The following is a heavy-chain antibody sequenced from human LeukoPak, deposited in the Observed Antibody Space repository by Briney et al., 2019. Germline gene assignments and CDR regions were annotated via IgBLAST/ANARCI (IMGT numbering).Heavy chain of an antibody. D-gene: IGHD6-19*01. V-gene: IGHV3-21*01. CDR3: AREYDSSGWPEIDY. CDR2: ISSSSSYI. CDR1: GFTFSSYS. J-gene: IGHJ4*02. Sequence: GGSLRLSCAASGFTFSSYSMNWVRQAPGKGLEWVSSISSSSSYIYYADSVKGRFTISRDNAKNSLYPQMNSLRAEDTAVYYCAREYDSSGWPEIDYWGQGTLVTVSS.